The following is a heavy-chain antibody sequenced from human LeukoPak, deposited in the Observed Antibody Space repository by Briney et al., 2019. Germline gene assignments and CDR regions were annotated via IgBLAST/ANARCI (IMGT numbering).Heavy chain of an antibody. CDR3: ARARDGYNYHYYYMDV. Sequence: TSVRLSYTASEGTFSSYAISWVRQAPGQRLEWMGEILPIFGTANYAQKCQGRVTITTDESTSTAYMELSSLRSEDTAVYYCARARDGYNYHYYYMDVWGKGTTVTVSS. V-gene: IGHV1-69*05. CDR2: ILPIFGTA. J-gene: IGHJ6*03. D-gene: IGHD5-24*01. CDR1: EGTFSSYA.